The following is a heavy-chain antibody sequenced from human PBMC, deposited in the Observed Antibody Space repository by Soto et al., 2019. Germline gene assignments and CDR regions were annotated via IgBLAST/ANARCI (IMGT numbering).Heavy chain of an antibody. Sequence: GGSLRLSCAASGFTFSSYWMHWVRQAPGKGLVWVSRINSDGSGTSYADSVKGRFTISRDNAKNTLYLQMNSLRAEDTAVYYCARNSINHDYGVTFDYWGQGTLVTVSS. J-gene: IGHJ4*02. CDR2: INSDGSGT. V-gene: IGHV3-74*01. CDR1: GFTFSSYW. CDR3: ARNSINHDYGVTFDY. D-gene: IGHD4-17*01.